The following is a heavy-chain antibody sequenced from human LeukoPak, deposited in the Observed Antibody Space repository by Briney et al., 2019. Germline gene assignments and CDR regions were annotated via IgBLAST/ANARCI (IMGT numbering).Heavy chain of an antibody. CDR2: ISGSGGST. J-gene: IGHJ6*03. V-gene: IGHV3-23*01. CDR1: GFTFSSYA. CDR3: AKRSDYGDYPWFYMDV. D-gene: IGHD4-17*01. Sequence: PGGSLRLSCAASGFTFSSYAMSWVRQAPGKGLEWVSAISGSGGSTHYADSVKGRFTISRDNSKNTLYLQMNSLRAEDTAVYYCAKRSDYGDYPWFYMDVWGKGTTVTVSS.